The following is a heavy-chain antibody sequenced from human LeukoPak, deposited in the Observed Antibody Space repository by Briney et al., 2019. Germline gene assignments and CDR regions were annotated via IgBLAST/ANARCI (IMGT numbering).Heavy chain of an antibody. CDR3: AKRPKQLLVGSRGYYFDS. D-gene: IGHD6-13*01. V-gene: IGHV3-23*01. Sequence: PGGSLRLSCAASGFTFSSYALSWVRQAPGKGLEWVSGISGSGGSTYYADSVKGRFTISRDISKNTLYLQMNSLRAEDTAVYYCAKRPKQLLVGSRGYYFDSWGQGTLVTVSS. CDR2: ISGSGGST. CDR1: GFTFSSYA. J-gene: IGHJ4*02.